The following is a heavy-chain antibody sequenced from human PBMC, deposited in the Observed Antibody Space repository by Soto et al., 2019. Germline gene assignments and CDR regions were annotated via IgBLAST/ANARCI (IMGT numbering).Heavy chain of an antibody. D-gene: IGHD6-13*01. V-gene: IGHV4-59*01. CDR2: IYYSGST. Sequence: PSETLSLTCTVSGGSISSYYWSWIRQPPGKGLEWIGYIYYSGSTNYNPSLKSRVTISVDTSKNQFSLKLSSVTAADTAVYYCARVGPGAAGTLALDPWGRGTLVTVSS. CDR1: GGSISSYY. CDR3: ARVGPGAAGTLALDP. J-gene: IGHJ5*02.